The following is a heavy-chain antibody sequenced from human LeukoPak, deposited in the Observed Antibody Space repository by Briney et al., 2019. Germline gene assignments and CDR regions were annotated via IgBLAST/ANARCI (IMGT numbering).Heavy chain of an antibody. CDR2: INHSGST. Sequence: SETLSLTCAVYGGSFSGYYWSWIRQPPGKGLEWIGEINHSGSTNYNPSLKSRVTISVDTSKNQFSLKLSSVTAADTAVYYCARAFRYYYGSGSYHFYYYYYMDVWGKGTTLTVSS. CDR3: ARAFRYYYGSGSYHFYYYYYMDV. V-gene: IGHV4-34*01. J-gene: IGHJ6*03. D-gene: IGHD3-10*01. CDR1: GGSFSGYY.